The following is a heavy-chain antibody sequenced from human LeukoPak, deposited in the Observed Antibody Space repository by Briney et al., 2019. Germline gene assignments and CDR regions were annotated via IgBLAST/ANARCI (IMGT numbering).Heavy chain of an antibody. J-gene: IGHJ4*02. Sequence: GESLKISCKGSGYTFTRYWIGWVRQMPGKGLEWMAIIYPGDSDTRYSPSFQGQVTNSVDKSISTAYMQWSSLKASDTAMYYCARHIAPGYNSGWYFDYWGQGTLVTVSS. CDR2: IYPGDSDT. V-gene: IGHV5-51*01. D-gene: IGHD5-12*01. CDR1: GYTFTRYW. CDR3: ARHIAPGYNSGWYFDY.